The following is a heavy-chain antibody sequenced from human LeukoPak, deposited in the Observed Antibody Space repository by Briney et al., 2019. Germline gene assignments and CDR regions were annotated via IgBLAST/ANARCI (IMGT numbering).Heavy chain of an antibody. J-gene: IGHJ4*02. CDR2: ISYDGSNK. CDR1: GFTFSSYA. D-gene: IGHD2-8*01. Sequence: PGRSLSLSCAASGFTFSSYAMHWVRQAPGKGLEWVAVISYDGSNKYYADSVKGRFTISRDNSKNTLYLQMNSLRAEDTAVYYCARGTRGYYFDYWGQGTLVTVSS. V-gene: IGHV3-30-3*01. CDR3: ARGTRGYYFDY.